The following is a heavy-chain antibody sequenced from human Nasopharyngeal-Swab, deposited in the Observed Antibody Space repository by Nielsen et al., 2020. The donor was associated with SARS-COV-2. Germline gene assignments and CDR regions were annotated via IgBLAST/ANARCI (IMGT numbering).Heavy chain of an antibody. CDR1: GGSFSGYY. Sequence: SQTLSLTCAVYGGSFSGYYWSWIRQLPGKGLEWIGEINHSGSTNYNPSLKSRVTISVDTSKNQFSLKLSSVTAADTAVYYCARRTGYYYYYGMDVWGQGTTVTVSS. CDR2: INHSGST. CDR3: ARRTGYYYYYGMDV. D-gene: IGHD3/OR15-3a*01. V-gene: IGHV4-34*01. J-gene: IGHJ6*02.